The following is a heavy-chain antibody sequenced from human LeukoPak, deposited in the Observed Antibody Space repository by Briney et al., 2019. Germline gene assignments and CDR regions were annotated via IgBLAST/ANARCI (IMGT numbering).Heavy chain of an antibody. CDR2: INPNTGDT. V-gene: IGHV1-2*02. J-gene: IGHJ4*02. D-gene: IGHD2-15*01. CDR3: AIYSWTYYLAF. Sequence: ASVTVSFKASVYTFTNFCGHCVRQAPGQGLEWMGWINPNTGDTNYAQKFRGRVTMTSDTSINTAYMELSRLRFDDSAVYSCAIYSWTYYLAFSGQGTLVTVSS. CDR1: VYTFTNFC.